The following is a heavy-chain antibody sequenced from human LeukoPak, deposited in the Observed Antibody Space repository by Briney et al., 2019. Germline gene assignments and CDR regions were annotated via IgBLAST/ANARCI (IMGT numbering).Heavy chain of an antibody. Sequence: SETLSLTCTVSGGSISSSSYYWGWIRQPPWKGLEWIGSIYYSGSTYYNPSLKSRVTISVDTSKNQFSLKLSSVTAADTAVYYCARVAVQLWFTYYYYYMDVWGKGTTVTISS. CDR2: IYYSGST. CDR1: GGSISSSSYY. D-gene: IGHD5-18*01. V-gene: IGHV4-39*01. CDR3: ARVAVQLWFTYYYYYMDV. J-gene: IGHJ6*03.